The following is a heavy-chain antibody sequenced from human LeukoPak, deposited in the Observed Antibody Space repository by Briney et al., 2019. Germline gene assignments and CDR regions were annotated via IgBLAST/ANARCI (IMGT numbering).Heavy chain of an antibody. CDR2: IYYSGST. V-gene: IGHV4-59*01. D-gene: IGHD2-15*01. J-gene: IGHJ6*02. Sequence: SETLSLTCTVSGGSISSYYWSWIRQPPGKGLEWIGYIYYSGSTNYNPSLKSRVTISVDTSKNQFSLKLSSVTAAGTAVYYCARGCSGGSCLYYYYYGMDVWGQGTTVTVSS. CDR3: ARGCSGGSCLYYYYYGMDV. CDR1: GGSISSYY.